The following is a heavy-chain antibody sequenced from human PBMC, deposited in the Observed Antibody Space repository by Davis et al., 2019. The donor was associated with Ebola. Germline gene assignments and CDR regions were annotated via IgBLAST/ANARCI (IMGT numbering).Heavy chain of an antibody. CDR1: GYTFTSYG. V-gene: IGHV1-18*04. D-gene: IGHD3-9*01. CDR2: ISGFNTNT. J-gene: IGHJ4*02. CDR3: ARAPNYDVLTGTSSYYFDY. Sequence: ASVKVSCKSSGYTFTSYGLVWVRQAPGLGLERMGWISGFNTNTNFAQKFQGRVTVSKDTSTNTAYVDLRSLTSDDTAIYYCARAPNYDVLTGTSSYYFDYWGQGTLVTVSS.